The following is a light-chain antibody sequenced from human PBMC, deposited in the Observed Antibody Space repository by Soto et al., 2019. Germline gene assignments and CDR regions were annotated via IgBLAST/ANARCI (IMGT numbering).Light chain of an antibody. J-gene: IGLJ1*01. Sequence: SVLSQPPSVSAAPGQRVTISCSGSTSNSGKYYVSLYQQVPGTAPRLLIYDNNQRPSGIPDRFSGSKSGTSATLAITGLQTGDEADYYCATWDGGLTPQGVFGTGTRSP. CDR2: DNN. CDR3: ATWDGGLTPQGV. V-gene: IGLV1-51*01. CDR1: TSNSGKYY.